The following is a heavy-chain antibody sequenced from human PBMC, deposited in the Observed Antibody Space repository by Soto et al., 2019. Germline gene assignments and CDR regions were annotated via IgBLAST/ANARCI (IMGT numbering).Heavy chain of an antibody. D-gene: IGHD6-6*01. V-gene: IGHV3-30*03. Sequence: LRLSCAASGFIFSSFGMHWVRQAPGKGLEWVAVMSYDGSTKLYTDSVKGRFTIARDNSKNILYLQMNSLTIEDTAVFYCARSTSSTLNYYYGMDVWGQGTTVTVSS. J-gene: IGHJ6*02. CDR1: GFIFSSFG. CDR3: ARSTSSTLNYYYGMDV. CDR2: MSYDGSTK.